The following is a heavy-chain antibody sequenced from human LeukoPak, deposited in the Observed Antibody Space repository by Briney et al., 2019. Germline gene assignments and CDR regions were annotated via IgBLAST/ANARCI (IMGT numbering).Heavy chain of an antibody. CDR3: ARRGITISGVLVYHYSGLDV. J-gene: IGHJ6*02. Sequence: GGSLRLSCAGSGFTFSSHWMTWVRQAPGKGLEWVASIKEDGSEKHYVDSVSGRFTISRDNAKNSLHLQMSSLRAEDTAVYYCARRGITISGVLVYHYSGLDVWGQGTTVTVSS. V-gene: IGHV3-7*01. D-gene: IGHD3-3*01. CDR1: GFTFSSHW. CDR2: IKEDGSEK.